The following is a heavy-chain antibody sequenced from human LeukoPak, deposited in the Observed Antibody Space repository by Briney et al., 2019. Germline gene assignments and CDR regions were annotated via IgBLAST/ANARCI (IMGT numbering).Heavy chain of an antibody. CDR1: GGSLSNHY. D-gene: IGHD3-16*01. J-gene: IGHJ3*02. CDR3: ARGPLGGESFDI. V-gene: IGHV4-4*07. CDR2: IYHTGST. Sequence: SETLSLTCTVSGGSLSNHYWNWIRHPAGTGLEYIGRIYHTGSTNYNPSLKSRVTFSVDTSNNQFSLNLTSVTAADTAVYYCARGPLGGESFDIWGQGTMVTVSS.